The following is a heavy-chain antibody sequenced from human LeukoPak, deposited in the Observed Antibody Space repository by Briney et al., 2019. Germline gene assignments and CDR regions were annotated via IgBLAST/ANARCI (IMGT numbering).Heavy chain of an antibody. CDR3: AADRQEGGSGSYWFDP. CDR2: AYHSGST. J-gene: IGHJ5*02. Sequence: SETLSLTCTISGGSITTYYWSWIRQSAGKGLEWIGNAYHSGSTTYNPSLKTRVTMSVDTSKNQFSLRLTSVTAADTAVYYCAADRQEGGSGSYWFDPWGQGTLVTVSS. CDR1: GGSITTYY. V-gene: IGHV4-59*01. D-gene: IGHD3-10*01.